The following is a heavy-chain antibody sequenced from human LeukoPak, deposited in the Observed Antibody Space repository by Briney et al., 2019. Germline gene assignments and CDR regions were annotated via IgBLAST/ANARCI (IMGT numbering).Heavy chain of an antibody. CDR2: INTNTGNP. CDR1: GYTFTSYA. D-gene: IGHD4-17*01. CDR3: ARSNNDGDYLGVGFDH. Sequence: GASVKVSCKTSGYTFTSYAMNWVRQAPGQGLEWMGWINTNTGNPTYARGFTGRSVFSLDTSVSTAYLQISSLKAEDTAVYYCARSNNDGDYLGVGFDHWGQGTLVTVSS. J-gene: IGHJ5*02. V-gene: IGHV7-4-1*02.